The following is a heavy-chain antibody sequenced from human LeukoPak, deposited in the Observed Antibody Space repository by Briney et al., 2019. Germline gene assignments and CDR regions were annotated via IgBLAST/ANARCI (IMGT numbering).Heavy chain of an antibody. CDR2: IYPGDSDT. J-gene: IGHJ4*02. V-gene: IGHV5-51*01. CDR1: VFSFTNYW. D-gene: IGHD5-18*01. CDR3: ARRGGGNTGGFYFDY. Sequence: GVLKISCKASVFSFTNYWIAWVRQMPGESLEWMGLIYPGDSDTRYNPSFQGQVTISADKSIKTAYLQWSSLKASDTAMYYCARRGGGNTGGFYFDYWGQGSLVTVSS.